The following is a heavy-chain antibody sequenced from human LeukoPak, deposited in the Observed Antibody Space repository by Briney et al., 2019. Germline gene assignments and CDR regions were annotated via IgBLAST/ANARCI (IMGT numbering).Heavy chain of an antibody. D-gene: IGHD3-10*01. Sequence: GESLKISCKGSGYSFTSYWISWVRQMPAKGLEWMGRIDPSDSYTNYSPPFQGHVTISADKSISTAYLQWSSLKASDTAMYYCARQTMVRGVTAFDYWGQGSLVTVSS. V-gene: IGHV5-10-1*01. J-gene: IGHJ4*02. CDR2: IDPSDSYT. CDR3: ARQTMVRGVTAFDY. CDR1: GYSFTSYW.